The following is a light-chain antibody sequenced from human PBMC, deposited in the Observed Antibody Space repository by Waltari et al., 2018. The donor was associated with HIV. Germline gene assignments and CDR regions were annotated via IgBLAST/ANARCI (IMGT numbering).Light chain of an antibody. V-gene: IGKV4-1*01. Sequence: DIVVTQSSDFLDLSLGARATIHCKSSHSVLYTSNSNNYFAWYQQKPGQPPKLLIYWASTRESGVPDRFSGSGSGTEFTLTISSLQAEDVAVYYCQQYYSTPITFGQGTRLEIK. CDR2: WAS. CDR3: QQYYSTPIT. CDR1: HSVLYTSNSNNY. J-gene: IGKJ5*01.